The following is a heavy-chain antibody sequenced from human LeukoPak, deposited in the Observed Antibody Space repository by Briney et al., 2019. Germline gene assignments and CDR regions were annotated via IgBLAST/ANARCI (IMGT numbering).Heavy chain of an antibody. CDR3: ARGSGITSSSWNGDFDF. J-gene: IGHJ4*02. CDR2: LDPSDSYT. Sequence: GESLKISCKGSGYSFTTDWISWVRQMPGKGLEWMGRLDPSDSYTNYSPSFQGHVTISADKSISTAYLQWSSLKASDTAMYYCARGSGITSSSWNGDFDFWGQGTLVTVSS. V-gene: IGHV5-10-1*01. CDR1: GYSFTTDW. D-gene: IGHD6-13*01.